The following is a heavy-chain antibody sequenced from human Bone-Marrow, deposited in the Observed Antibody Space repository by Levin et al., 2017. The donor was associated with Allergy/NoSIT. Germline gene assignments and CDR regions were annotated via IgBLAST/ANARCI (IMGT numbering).Heavy chain of an antibody. D-gene: IGHD3-10*01. V-gene: IGHV4-38-2*01. J-gene: IGHJ4*02. CDR3: ARRAADRAPFDY. CDR1: GYSISSAYY. Sequence: PSETLSLTCDVSGYSISSAYYWGWVRQPPGKGLEWLGSIYRGGNTYYNPSLESRVTISVDTSRNQLALNLKSVTAADTALYYCARRAADRAPFDYWGQGTLVTVSS. CDR2: IYRGGNT.